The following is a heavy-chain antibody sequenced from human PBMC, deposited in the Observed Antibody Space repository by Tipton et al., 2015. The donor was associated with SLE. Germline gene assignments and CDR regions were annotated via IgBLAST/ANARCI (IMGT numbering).Heavy chain of an antibody. J-gene: IGHJ6*03. CDR2: IYYSGST. CDR3: ARVPLYYYYYMDV. Sequence: TLSLTCTVSGYSISSGYYWGWIRQPPGKGLEWIGYIYYSGSTNYNPSLKSRVTISVDTSKNQFSLKLSSVTAADTAVYYCARVPLYYYYYMDVWGKGTTVTVSS. V-gene: IGHV4-61*01. CDR1: GYSISSGYY.